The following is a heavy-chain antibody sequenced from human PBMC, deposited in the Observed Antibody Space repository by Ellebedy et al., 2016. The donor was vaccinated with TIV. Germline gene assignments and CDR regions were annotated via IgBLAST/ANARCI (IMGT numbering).Heavy chain of an antibody. CDR1: GFTFSSYW. Sequence: GESLKISCAASGFTFSSYWMSWVRQAPGKGLEWVSSISSSSAYIHYADSVKGRFTISRDNAKKSLYLQMNSLRAEDTAVYYCATYSGYDDDYWGQGTLVTVSS. V-gene: IGHV3-21*01. CDR3: ATYSGYDDDY. D-gene: IGHD5-12*01. CDR2: ISSSSAYI. J-gene: IGHJ4*02.